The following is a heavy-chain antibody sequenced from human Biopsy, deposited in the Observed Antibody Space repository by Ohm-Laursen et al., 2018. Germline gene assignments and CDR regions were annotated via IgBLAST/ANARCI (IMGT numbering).Heavy chain of an antibody. V-gene: IGHV4-34*01. CDR1: GESFSDYY. CDR2: INHRGRS. J-gene: IGHJ4*02. D-gene: IGHD1-26*01. CDR3: AREGGGLLPIRLTDF. Sequence: SETLSLTCGVSGESFSDYYWSWIRQSPGKGLEWIGEINHRGRSSYSPSLQSRVTISVDASKNQFSLNMKSVTAAGTAVYFCAREGGGLLPIRLTDFWGPGMMVTVSS.